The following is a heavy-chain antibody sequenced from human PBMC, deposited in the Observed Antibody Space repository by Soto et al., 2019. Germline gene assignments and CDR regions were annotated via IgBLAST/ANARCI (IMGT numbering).Heavy chain of an antibody. CDR2: IHYSGST. CDR3: VGIAAAAPWVDP. Sequence: PSETLSLTCTVSGGSIRSYYWSWIRQPPGKGLEWIGYIHYSGSTNYNPSLKSRVTISLETSKNQFSLKLRSVTAADMAVYYCVGIAAAAPWVDPWGQGTLVTVSS. V-gene: IGHV4-59*01. D-gene: IGHD6-13*01. J-gene: IGHJ5*02. CDR1: GGSIRSYY.